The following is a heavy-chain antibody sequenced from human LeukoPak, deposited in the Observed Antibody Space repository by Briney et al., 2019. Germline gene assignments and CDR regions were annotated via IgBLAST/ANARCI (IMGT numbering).Heavy chain of an antibody. J-gene: IGHJ4*02. CDR3: VRGNPRGYHGSKYFDY. Sequence: SETLSLTCTVSGASIRSSSYFWGWIRQPPGKGLEWIGTFDYRGDTFYNPSLRSRVSISADTAKNHFSLKLTSVTAADTAVYFCVRGNPRGYHGSKYFDYWGQGPLVAVSS. D-gene: IGHD3-16*02. CDR2: FDYRGDT. CDR1: GASIRSSSYF. V-gene: IGHV4-39*02.